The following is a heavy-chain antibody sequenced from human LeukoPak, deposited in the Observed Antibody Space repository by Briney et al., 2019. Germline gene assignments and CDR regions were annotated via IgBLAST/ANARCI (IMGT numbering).Heavy chain of an antibody. CDR1: GRSLSSYY. Sequence: SETLSLTCTVSGRSLSSYYRSWIRQPPGKGLECIGYIYYSGSTNYNPSLKSRVTISVATSKNQFSLKLSSVTAADTAVYYCARLHIDYSGSYLATFDYWGQGTLVTVSS. D-gene: IGHD1-26*01. V-gene: IGHV4-59*08. J-gene: IGHJ4*02. CDR3: ARLHIDYSGSYLATFDY. CDR2: IYYSGST.